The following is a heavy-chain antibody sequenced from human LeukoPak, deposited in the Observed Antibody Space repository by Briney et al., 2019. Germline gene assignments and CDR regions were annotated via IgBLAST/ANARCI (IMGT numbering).Heavy chain of an antibody. Sequence: SGRSLRLSCAASGFTFSRYGMHWVRQAPGKGLEWVAVIWYDGSIKYYADSVMGRFTISKDNSRNMLYLQMNSLRAEDTAVYYCAKADEMNMDYWGQGTLVTVS. CDR3: AKADEMNMDY. D-gene: IGHD2/OR15-2a*01. V-gene: IGHV3-33*06. J-gene: IGHJ4*02. CDR2: IWYDGSIK. CDR1: GFTFSRYG.